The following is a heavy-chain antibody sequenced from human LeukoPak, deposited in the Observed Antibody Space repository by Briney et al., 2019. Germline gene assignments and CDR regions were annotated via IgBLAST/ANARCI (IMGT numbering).Heavy chain of an antibody. J-gene: IGHJ6*02. CDR2: INHSGST. D-gene: IGHD3-22*01. CDR1: GGSFSGYY. Sequence: NPSETLSLTCAVYGGSFSGYYWSWIRQPPGKGLEWIGEINHSGSTNYNPSLKSRVTISVDTSKNQFSLKLSSVTAADTAVYYCARRPRYYYDSSGYPYYYYGMDGWGQGTTVTVSS. V-gene: IGHV4-34*01. CDR3: ARRPRYYYDSSGYPYYYYGMDG.